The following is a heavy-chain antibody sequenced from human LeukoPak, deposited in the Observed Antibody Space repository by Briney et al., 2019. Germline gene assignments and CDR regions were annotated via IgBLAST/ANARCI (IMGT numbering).Heavy chain of an antibody. V-gene: IGHV4-59*01. J-gene: IGHJ4*02. Sequence: SETLSLTCTVSGGSISSYYWSWIRQPPGKGLEWIGYIYYSGSTSYNPSLKSRVTISVGTSKNQFSLKLSSVTAADTAVYYCARERSGYSGSQNFDYWGQGTLVAVSS. CDR1: GGSISSYY. D-gene: IGHD6-6*01. CDR2: IYYSGST. CDR3: ARERSGYSGSQNFDY.